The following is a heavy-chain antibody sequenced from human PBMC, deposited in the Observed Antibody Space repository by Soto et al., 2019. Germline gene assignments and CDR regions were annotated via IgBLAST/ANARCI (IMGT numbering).Heavy chain of an antibody. V-gene: IGHV1-18*01. J-gene: IGHJ4*02. CDR1: GYTFTTYG. D-gene: IGHD3-16*01. CDR3: ARESTERGLDY. CDR2: ISAYNGNT. Sequence: QVQLVQSGAEVKKPGASVKVSCKASGYTFTTYGISWVRQAPGQGLEWMGWISAYNGNTNYAQNLQGRVTMTTDTSTRTADMELRSLRSDDTAVYYCARESTERGLDYWGQGTLVTVSS.